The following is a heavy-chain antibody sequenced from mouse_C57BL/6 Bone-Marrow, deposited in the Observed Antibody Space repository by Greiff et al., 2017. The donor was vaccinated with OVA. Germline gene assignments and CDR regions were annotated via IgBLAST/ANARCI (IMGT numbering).Heavy chain of an antibody. CDR1: GYTFTSYW. Sequence: QVQLQQPGAELVKPGASVKLSCKASGYTFTSYWMHWVKQRPGQGLEWIGMIHPNSGSTNSNEKFKSKATMTVDKSSSTAYMQLSRLSSDDSAFYYCASSPSYYGPVDYWGQGTTLPVSS. D-gene: IGHD1-2*01. J-gene: IGHJ2*01. CDR3: ASSPSYYGPVDY. V-gene: IGHV1-64*01. CDR2: IHPNSGST.